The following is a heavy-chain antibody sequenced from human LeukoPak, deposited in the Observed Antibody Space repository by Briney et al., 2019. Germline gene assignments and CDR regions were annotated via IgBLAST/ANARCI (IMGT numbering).Heavy chain of an antibody. V-gene: IGHV4-31*03. CDR2: IYYSGST. Sequence: SQTLSPTCTVSGGSISSGGHYWSWIRQHPGKGLEWIGYIYYSGSTYYNPSLKSRLTIAVDTSKNQFSLKLSSVTAADTAVYYCARGGYCSGGSCYLTWFDPWGQGTLVTVSS. J-gene: IGHJ5*02. CDR1: GGSISSGGHY. D-gene: IGHD2-15*01. CDR3: ARGGYCSGGSCYLTWFDP.